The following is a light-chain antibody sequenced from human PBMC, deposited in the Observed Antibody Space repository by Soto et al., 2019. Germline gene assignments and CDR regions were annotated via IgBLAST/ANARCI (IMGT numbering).Light chain of an antibody. V-gene: IGKV3-20*01. J-gene: IGKJ1*01. CDR1: QSINTY. Sequence: EIVLTQSPATLSFSPGQRATLSCRASQSINTYLAWYQQRPGQAPRLLIYEASDRATGIPARFSGSGSGTDFTLTISRLEPEDFAVYYCQQYGSSARTFGQGTKVDIK. CDR3: QQYGSSART. CDR2: EAS.